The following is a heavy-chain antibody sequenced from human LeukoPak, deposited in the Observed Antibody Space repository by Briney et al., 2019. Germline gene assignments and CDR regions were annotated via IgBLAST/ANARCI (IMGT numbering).Heavy chain of an antibody. CDR3: AKVPYSSSSGYFQH. CDR2: VTGNGIHT. Sequence: PGGSLRLSCAASGFTFSTYAMSWVRQAPGKRLEWVSGVTGNGIHTWYADSVKGRFTISRDNSKNTLHLQMSSLRAEDTAVYYCAKVPYSSSSGYFQHWGQGTLVTVSS. J-gene: IGHJ1*01. CDR1: GFTFSTYA. V-gene: IGHV3-23*01. D-gene: IGHD6-6*01.